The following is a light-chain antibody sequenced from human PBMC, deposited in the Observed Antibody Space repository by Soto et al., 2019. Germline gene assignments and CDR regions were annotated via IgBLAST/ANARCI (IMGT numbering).Light chain of an antibody. V-gene: IGKV1-8*01. Sequence: AIRMTQSPYSLSASTGDRVTITCRASQGISSYLACYQQKPGKAPKLLIYAASTLQSGVPSRFSGSGSWTDFTLTISCLQSEDFATYYCQQYYSYPRTFGQGTKVEIK. CDR3: QQYYSYPRT. CDR2: AAS. J-gene: IGKJ1*01. CDR1: QGISSY.